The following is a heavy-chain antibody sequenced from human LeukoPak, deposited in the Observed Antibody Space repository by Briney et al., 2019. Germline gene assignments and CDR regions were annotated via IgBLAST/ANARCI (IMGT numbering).Heavy chain of an antibody. CDR2: IYHSGST. V-gene: IGHV4-38-2*02. CDR3: ARYPVVIAGGDY. D-gene: IGHD2-21*01. CDR1: GYSISSGYY. J-gene: IGHJ4*02. Sequence: SETLSLTCTVSGYSISSGYYWGWIRQPPGKGLEWIGSIYHSGSTYYNPSLKSRVTISVDTSKSQFSLKLSSVTAADTAVYYCARYPVVIAGGDYWGQGTLVTVSS.